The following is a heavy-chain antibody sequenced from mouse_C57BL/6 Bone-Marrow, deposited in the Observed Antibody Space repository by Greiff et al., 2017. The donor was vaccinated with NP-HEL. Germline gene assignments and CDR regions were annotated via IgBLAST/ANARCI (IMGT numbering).Heavy chain of an antibody. J-gene: IGHJ2*01. CDR3: ATSIYYYGSSLYYFDY. V-gene: IGHV5-4*01. CDR2: ISDGGSYT. CDR1: GFTFSSYA. Sequence: EVHLVESGGGLVKPGGSLKLSCAASGFTFSSYAMSWVRQTPEKRLEWVATISDGGSYTYYPDNVKGRFTISRDNAKNNLYLQMSHLKSEDTAMYYCATSIYYYGSSLYYFDYWGQGTTLTVSS. D-gene: IGHD1-1*01.